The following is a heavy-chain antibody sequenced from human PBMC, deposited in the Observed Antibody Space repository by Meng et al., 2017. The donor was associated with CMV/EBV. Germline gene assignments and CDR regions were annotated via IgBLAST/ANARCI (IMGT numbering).Heavy chain of an antibody. D-gene: IGHD3-10*01. CDR2: ITNSGNTI. CDR1: GFTFSDYY. CDR3: ARKRSQVSGSAFDI. V-gene: IGHV3-11*01. Sequence: GGSLRLSCAASGFTFSDYYMSWIRQAPEKGLEWVSYITNSGNTIYDADSVKGRFSISRDNARNSLYLQMNSLRAEDTAVYYCARKRSQVSGSAFDIWGHRTMVTVSS. J-gene: IGHJ3*02.